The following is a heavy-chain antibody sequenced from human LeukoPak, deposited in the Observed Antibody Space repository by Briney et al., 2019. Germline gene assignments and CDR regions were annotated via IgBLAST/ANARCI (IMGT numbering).Heavy chain of an antibody. V-gene: IGHV4-59*01. J-gene: IGHJ5*01. CDR1: GGSMSSYY. CDR3: ARTGQQLVFAS. Sequence: SETLSLTCTVSGGSMSSYYWHWSRQPPGKGLEWIGYIYDSGTTNYNPSLKSRVTISRDTSKNQFSLKLSSVTAADTAVYFCARTGQQLVFASWGQGTLVTISS. CDR2: IYDSGTT. D-gene: IGHD6-13*01.